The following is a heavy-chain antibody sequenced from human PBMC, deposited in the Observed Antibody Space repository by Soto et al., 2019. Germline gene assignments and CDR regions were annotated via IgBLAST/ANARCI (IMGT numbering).Heavy chain of an antibody. V-gene: IGHV3-30*03. CDR3: ARTHPMKSPAVAGTVGFDY. J-gene: IGHJ4*02. D-gene: IGHD6-19*01. CDR2: ISYDGSNK. CDR1: GFTFSSYG. Sequence: GGSLRLSCAASGFTFSSYGMHWVRQAPGKGLEWVAVISYDGSNKYYADSVKGRFTISRDNSKNTLYLQMNSLRAEDTAVYYCARTHPMKSPAVAGTVGFDYWGQGTLVTVSS.